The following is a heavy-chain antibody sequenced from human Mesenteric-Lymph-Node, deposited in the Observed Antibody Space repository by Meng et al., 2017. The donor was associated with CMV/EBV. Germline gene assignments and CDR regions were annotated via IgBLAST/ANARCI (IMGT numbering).Heavy chain of an antibody. CDR2: MNPNSGNT. D-gene: IGHD3-10*01. V-gene: IGHV1-8*02. CDR3: ARGGQGGSGGFDY. Sequence: ASVKVSCKASGGTFSDYTISWVRQAPGQGLEWMGWMNPNSGNTGYAQKFQGRVTMTRNTSISTAYMELSSLRSEDTVVYYCARGGQGGSGGFDYWGQGTLVTVSS. CDR1: GGTFSDYT. J-gene: IGHJ4*02.